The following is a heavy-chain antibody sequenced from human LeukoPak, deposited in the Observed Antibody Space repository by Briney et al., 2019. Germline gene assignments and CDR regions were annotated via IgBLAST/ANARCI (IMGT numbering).Heavy chain of an antibody. CDR3: AKEFGEFLYYFDY. J-gene: IGHJ4*02. CDR1: GFTFSSYS. V-gene: IGHV3-48*04. D-gene: IGHD3-10*01. Sequence: GGSLRLSCAASGFTFSSYSMIWVRQAPGKGLEWVAYITSTSSTIYYADSVKGRFTISRDNAKNSLYLQMNSLRAEDTALYYCAKEFGEFLYYFDYWGQGTLVTVSS. CDR2: ITSTSSTI.